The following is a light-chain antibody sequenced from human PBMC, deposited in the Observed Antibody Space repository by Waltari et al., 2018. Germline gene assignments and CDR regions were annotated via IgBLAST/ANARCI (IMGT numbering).Light chain of an antibody. Sequence: EIVLTQSRGRLCMAPGERVTVPCRASQTVSGYVSWYQQIPGQAPRLLIYDASIRVPGTPARFSGSGSGTDFTLTISSLEPEDFAVYYCQHRSNWPPGLTFGGGTKVEIK. CDR2: DAS. V-gene: IGKV3-11*01. J-gene: IGKJ4*01. CDR3: QHRSNWPPGLT. CDR1: QTVSGY.